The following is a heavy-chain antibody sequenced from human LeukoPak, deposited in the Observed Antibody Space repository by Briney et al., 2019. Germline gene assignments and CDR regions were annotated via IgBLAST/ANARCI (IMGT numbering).Heavy chain of an antibody. Sequence: GGSLRLSCAASGFTFSDYMSWIRQAPGKGLEWVSAISGSGGSTYYADSVKGRFTISRDNSKNTLYLQMNSLRAEDTAVYYCAKEPIVVVPAAMVGAFDIWGQGTMVTVSS. V-gene: IGHV3-23*01. D-gene: IGHD2-2*01. CDR2: ISGSGGST. CDR3: AKEPIVVVPAAMVGAFDI. J-gene: IGHJ3*02. CDR1: GFTFSDY.